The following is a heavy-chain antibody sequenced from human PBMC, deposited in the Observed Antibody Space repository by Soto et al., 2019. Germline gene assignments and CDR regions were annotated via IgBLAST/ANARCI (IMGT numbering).Heavy chain of an antibody. J-gene: IGHJ4*02. V-gene: IGHV3-11*06. Sequence: PGGSLRLSCAASGFTFSDYYMSWIRQAPGKGLEWVSYISSSSSYTNYADSVKGRFTISRENDKNSLYLQMNSLRAEDTAVYYCRPAAIWDDYWGQGTLVTVSS. CDR3: RPAAIWDDY. D-gene: IGHD2-2*01. CDR2: ISSSSSYT. CDR1: GFTFSDYY.